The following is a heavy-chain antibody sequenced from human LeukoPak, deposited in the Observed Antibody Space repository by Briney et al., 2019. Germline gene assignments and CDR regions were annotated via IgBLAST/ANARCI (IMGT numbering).Heavy chain of an antibody. D-gene: IGHD3-10*01. V-gene: IGHV3-21*04. J-gene: IGHJ4*02. CDR1: GFTFNSYN. CDR2: IDSSSSYI. CDR3: ARDKHVLLWFGELGGDY. Sequence: GGSLRLSCAASGFTFNSYNMNWVRQAPGKGLEWVSSIDSSSSYIYYADSVKGRFTISRDDAKNSLYLQMNSLRSDDTAVYYCARDKHVLLWFGELGGDYWGQGTLVTVSS.